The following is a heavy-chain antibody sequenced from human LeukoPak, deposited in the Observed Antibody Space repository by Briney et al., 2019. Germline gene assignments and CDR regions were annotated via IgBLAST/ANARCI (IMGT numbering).Heavy chain of an antibody. Sequence: ASVKVSCKPSGYTFSSSDINWVRQATGQGLEWMGWMNPNSGNTGYAQKFQGRVTMTRNTSISTAYMELSSLRSEDTAVYYCARGLDRRLGGSGSSYFDYWGQGTLVTVSS. CDR2: MNPNSGNT. V-gene: IGHV1-8*01. D-gene: IGHD3-10*01. CDR3: ARGLDRRLGGSGSSYFDY. J-gene: IGHJ4*02. CDR1: GYTFSSSD.